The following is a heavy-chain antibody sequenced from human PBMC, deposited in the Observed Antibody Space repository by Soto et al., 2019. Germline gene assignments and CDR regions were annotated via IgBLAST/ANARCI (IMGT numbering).Heavy chain of an antibody. CDR2: IYYSGTT. D-gene: IGHD1-26*01. Sequence: QVQLQESGPGLVKPSDTLSLTCAVSGYSISSSNWWGWIRQPPGKGLEWIGYIYYSGTTYYNPSLKSRVTRSVDTSKNQFSLKLTSVTAVDTAVCYCARREIQGPIDYWGQGTLVTVSS. CDR1: GYSISSSNW. CDR3: ARREIQGPIDY. J-gene: IGHJ4*02. V-gene: IGHV4-28*01.